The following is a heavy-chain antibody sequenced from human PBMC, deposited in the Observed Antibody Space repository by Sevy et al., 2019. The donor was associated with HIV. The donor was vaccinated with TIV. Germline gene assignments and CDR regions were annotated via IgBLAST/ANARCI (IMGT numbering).Heavy chain of an antibody. V-gene: IGHV4-34*01. CDR3: ARGRQAYVVVVPSTVPFDY. D-gene: IGHD2-2*01. Sequence: SETLSLTCAVYGRSFSGYFWNWIRQSPGKGLEWIGEINHSGTLKYNPSLKSRVTISVDASKNQLSLHLRSVTAADTTVYYCARGRQAYVVVVPSTVPFDYWGQGILVTVSS. CDR2: INHSGTL. J-gene: IGHJ4*02. CDR1: GRSFSGYF.